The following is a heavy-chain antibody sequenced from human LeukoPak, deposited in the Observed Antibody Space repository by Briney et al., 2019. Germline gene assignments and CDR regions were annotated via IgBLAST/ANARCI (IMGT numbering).Heavy chain of an antibody. CDR2: INADDGNT. D-gene: IGHD1-26*01. CDR3: ARDQRGELPNEGYFDY. CDR1: GYTFTTYA. J-gene: IGHJ4*02. V-gene: IGHV1-3*01. Sequence: ASVKVSCKTSGYTFTTYAIHWVRQAPGQRLEWMGLINADDGNTRYSQRFQGRVTITRDTSANTAYMELSSLRFEDTAVYYCARDQRGELPNEGYFDYWGQGTLVTVSS.